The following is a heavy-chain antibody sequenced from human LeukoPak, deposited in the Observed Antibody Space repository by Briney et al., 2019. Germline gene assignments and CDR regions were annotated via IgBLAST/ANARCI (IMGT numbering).Heavy chain of an antibody. V-gene: IGHV1-2*02. CDR3: ARDGRYCSSTSCSYSDDAFDI. CDR1: GCTFTGYY. Sequence: ASVKVSCKASGCTFTGYYMHWVRQAPGQGLEWMGWINPNSGGTNYAQKFQGRVTMTRDTSISTAYMELSRLRSDDTAVYYCARDGRYCSSTSCSYSDDAFDIWGQGTMVTVSS. CDR2: INPNSGGT. J-gene: IGHJ3*02. D-gene: IGHD2-2*01.